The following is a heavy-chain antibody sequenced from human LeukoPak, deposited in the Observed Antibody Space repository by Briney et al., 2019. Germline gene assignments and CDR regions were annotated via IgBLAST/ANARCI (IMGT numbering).Heavy chain of an antibody. CDR2: ISNNGNKK. CDR3: TKDYYYGSGSYTDY. V-gene: IGHV3-30*18. J-gene: IGHJ4*02. Sequence: GRSLRLSCAASGFTFTSYGMHWVRQAPGKGLEWVAAISNNGNKKYYSDSVKGRFTISRDNSKTTLYLQMNGLRVEDTAVYYCTKDYYYGSGSYTDYWGQGTLVTVSS. CDR1: GFTFTSYG. D-gene: IGHD3-10*01.